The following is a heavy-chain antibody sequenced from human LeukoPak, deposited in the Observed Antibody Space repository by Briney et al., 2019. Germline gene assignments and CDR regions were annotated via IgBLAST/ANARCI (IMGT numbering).Heavy chain of an antibody. D-gene: IGHD3-22*01. CDR1: GFPFSNYW. Sequence: PGGSLRLSCAGSGFPFSNYWMAWVRQAPGKELEWVANMKEDGGKINYVDSVKGRFTISRDNAKNSLDLQMNSLRADDTAVYYCVRDRGYYTFDYWGQGTLVIVSS. V-gene: IGHV3-7*01. J-gene: IGHJ4*02. CDR3: VRDRGYYTFDY. CDR2: MKEDGGKI.